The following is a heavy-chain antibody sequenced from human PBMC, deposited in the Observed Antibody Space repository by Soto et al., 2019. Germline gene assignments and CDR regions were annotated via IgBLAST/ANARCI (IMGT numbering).Heavy chain of an antibody. CDR1: GGSIGSSDYY. CDR3: VGGYPWAGFAY. J-gene: IGHJ4*02. V-gene: IGHV4-39*01. CDR2: IYDSGST. Sequence: QLQLQESGPGLVKPSETLSLTCTVSGGSIGSSDYYWGWIRQPPGKGLEWIGNIYDSGSTSSNPSLKSRATIPVDTSKNPVSLKLTSVTAADSAMYICVGGYPWAGFAYWGEGTLVTVSS. D-gene: IGHD2-15*01.